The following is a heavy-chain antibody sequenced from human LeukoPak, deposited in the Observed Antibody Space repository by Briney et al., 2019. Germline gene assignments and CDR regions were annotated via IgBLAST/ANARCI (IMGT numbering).Heavy chain of an antibody. J-gene: IGHJ5*02. CDR1: GVSISSSIYN. CDR3: ARERDYYDSSGDNWFDP. Sequence: PSETLSLTCTISGVSISSSIYNWGWIRPSPGQELEWIGSIYYTGITNYNPSLKSRVTISVDTSKNQFSLRLSSVTGADTSVYYCARERDYYDSSGDNWFDPWGQGTLVTVSS. CDR2: IYYTGIT. D-gene: IGHD3-22*01. V-gene: IGHV4-39*02.